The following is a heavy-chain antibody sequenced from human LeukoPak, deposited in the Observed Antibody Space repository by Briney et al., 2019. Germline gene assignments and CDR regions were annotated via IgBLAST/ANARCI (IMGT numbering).Heavy chain of an antibody. CDR2: IYHSGST. CDR3: ARERSGGYTYVF. V-gene: IGHV4-4*02. CDR1: GGSISSGNW. J-gene: IGHJ4*02. Sequence: SETLSLTCAVSGGSISSGNWWTWVRLPPGKGLEWIGEIYHSGSTNYNPSLKSRVTISVDKSKNQFSLKLTSVTAADTAVYYCARERSGGYTYVFWGQGILVTVSS. D-gene: IGHD5-18*01.